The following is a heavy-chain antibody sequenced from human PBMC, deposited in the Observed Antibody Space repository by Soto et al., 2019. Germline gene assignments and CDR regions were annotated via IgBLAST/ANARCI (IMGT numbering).Heavy chain of an antibody. CDR2: IYYSGST. CDR3: ARGGDIVVVPDNWFDP. D-gene: IGHD2-2*01. Sequence: SETLSLTCTVSGGSISSGGSYWSWIRQHPGKGLEWIGYIYYSGSTYYNPSLKSRVTISVDTSKNQFSLKLSSVTAADTAVYYCARGGDIVVVPDNWFDPGGQGTLVTVSS. J-gene: IGHJ5*02. V-gene: IGHV4-31*03. CDR1: GGSISSGGSY.